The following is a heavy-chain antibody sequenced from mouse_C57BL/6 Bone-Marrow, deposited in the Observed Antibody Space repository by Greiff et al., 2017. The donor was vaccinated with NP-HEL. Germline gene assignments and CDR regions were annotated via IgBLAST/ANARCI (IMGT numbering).Heavy chain of an antibody. V-gene: IGHV1-82*01. CDR1: GYAFSSSW. CDR2: IYPGDGDT. J-gene: IGHJ4*01. CDR3: ARKRFPLFYYAMDY. D-gene: IGHD1-1*01. Sequence: QVQLKQSGPELVKPGASVKISCKASGYAFSSSWMNWVKQRPGKGLEWIGRIYPGDGDTNYNGKFKGKATLTADKSSSTAYMQLSSLTSEDSAVYYCARKRFPLFYYAMDYWGQGTSVTVSS.